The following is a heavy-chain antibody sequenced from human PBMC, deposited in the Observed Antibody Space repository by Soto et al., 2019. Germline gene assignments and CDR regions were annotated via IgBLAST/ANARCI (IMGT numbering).Heavy chain of an antibody. Sequence: EVHLLESGGTLIQPGGSLRLSCAASGFDFSTYAMTWVCQAPGKGLEWVSGITYSGDTTYYADSVKGRFTISRDNFKNTVYLQLNSLRPDDTAMYYCAKDWPGTSSVTSDYWGQGTLVTVSS. J-gene: IGHJ4*02. D-gene: IGHD4-17*01. CDR3: AKDWPGTSSVTSDY. CDR2: ITYSGDTT. CDR1: GFDFSTYA. V-gene: IGHV3-23*01.